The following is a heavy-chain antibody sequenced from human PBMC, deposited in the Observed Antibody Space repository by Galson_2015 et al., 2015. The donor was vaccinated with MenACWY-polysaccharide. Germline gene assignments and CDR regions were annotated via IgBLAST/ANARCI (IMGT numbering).Heavy chain of an antibody. V-gene: IGHV1-8*01. J-gene: IGHJ4*01. CDR2: MNPNSGNT. CDR1: GYTFNGYD. Sequence: SVKVSCKASGYTFNGYDINWVRQAPGQGLEWMGWMNPNSGNTGYAQKLQGRVTMTRDTSINTAYMELSSPTSEDTAVYYCARWTSRGNPDGYLDYWGHGTQVTVSS. D-gene: IGHD2/OR15-2a*01. CDR3: ARWTSRGNPDGYLDY.